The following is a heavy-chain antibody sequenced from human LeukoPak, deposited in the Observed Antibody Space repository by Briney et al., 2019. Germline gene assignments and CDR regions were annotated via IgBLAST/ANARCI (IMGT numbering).Heavy chain of an antibody. J-gene: IGHJ4*02. CDR2: ISGSGGST. CDR1: GFTFSSYA. CDR3: AKDSIPYYYDSSGYSPFVY. V-gene: IGHV3-23*01. Sequence: GGSLRLSCAASGFTFSSYAMSWVRQAPGKGLEWVSAISGSGGSTYYADSVKGRFTISRDNSKNTLYLQMNSLRAEDTAVYYCAKDSIPYYYDSSGYSPFVYWAQGTLVTVSS. D-gene: IGHD3-22*01.